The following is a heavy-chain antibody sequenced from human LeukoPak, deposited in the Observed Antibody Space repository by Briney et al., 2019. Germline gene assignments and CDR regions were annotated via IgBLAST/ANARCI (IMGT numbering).Heavy chain of an antibody. CDR3: ASDLSGAGG. Sequence: GGSLRLSCATSGLSFSGTWMTWVRQAPGKGLECVANIKPDGSQKYYLDSVKGRFTVSRDNAKNSLYLQMNSLRVEDTAIYFCASDLSGAGGWGQGTLVTVSS. CDR2: IKPDGSQK. D-gene: IGHD3-9*01. V-gene: IGHV3-7*01. J-gene: IGHJ4*02. CDR1: GLSFSGTW.